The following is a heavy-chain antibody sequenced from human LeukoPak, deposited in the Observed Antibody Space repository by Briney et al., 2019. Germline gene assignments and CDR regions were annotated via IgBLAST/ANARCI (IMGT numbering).Heavy chain of an antibody. CDR3: ARGPPDTALVDYGLDV. D-gene: IGHD5-18*01. J-gene: IGHJ6*02. Sequence: SETLSLTCAVYGGSFSGNYWSWIRQPPGKGLEWVGEINHSGSTKYNPSLRSRVTISVDTSKNQFSLKVSSVTAADTAVYYCARGPPDTALVDYGLDVCLQGTTVTVS. CDR1: GGSFSGNY. CDR2: INHSGST. V-gene: IGHV4-34*01.